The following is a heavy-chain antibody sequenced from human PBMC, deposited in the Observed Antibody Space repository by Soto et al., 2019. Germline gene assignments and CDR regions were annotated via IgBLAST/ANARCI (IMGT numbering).Heavy chain of an antibody. V-gene: IGHV1-18*01. D-gene: IGHD1-1*01. Sequence: QVQLVQSGAEVKKPGASVKVSCKASGYTFSTYGFSWVRQAPGQGLEWMGWIGADNGDTNYAQNFQGRVTMTTDTSTTTSYMELRSMTSDVTAVHFCARDWKGAEGFDPWGQGTLVSVSS. CDR2: IGADNGDT. J-gene: IGHJ5*02. CDR1: GYTFSTYG. CDR3: ARDWKGAEGFDP.